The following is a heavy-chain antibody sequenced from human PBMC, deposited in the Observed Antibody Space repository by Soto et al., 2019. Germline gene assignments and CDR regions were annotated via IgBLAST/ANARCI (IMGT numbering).Heavy chain of an antibody. Sequence: QVPLVQSGAEVKKPGSSVKVSCKASGGTFSSYAISWVRQAPGQGLEWMGGIIPIFGTANYAQKFQGRVTITADESTSTAYMELSSLRSEDTAVYYCASPSVKQQLRMYFDYWGQGTLVTVSS. D-gene: IGHD6-13*01. CDR3: ASPSVKQQLRMYFDY. CDR1: GGTFSSYA. J-gene: IGHJ4*02. CDR2: IIPIFGTA. V-gene: IGHV1-69*01.